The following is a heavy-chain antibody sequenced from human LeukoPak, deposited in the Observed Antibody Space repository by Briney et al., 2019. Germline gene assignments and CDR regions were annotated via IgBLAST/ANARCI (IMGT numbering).Heavy chain of an antibody. D-gene: IGHD1-26*01. CDR1: GGSISSYY. V-gene: IGHV4-59*01. J-gene: IGHJ3*02. Sequence: SETLSLTCTVSGGSISSYYWSWIRQPPGKGLEWIGYIYYSGSTNYNPSLKSRVTISVDTSKNQFSLKLSSVTAADTAVYYCARRRYSGSYSALDIWGQGTTVTVSS. CDR2: IYYSGST. CDR3: ARRRYSGSYSALDI.